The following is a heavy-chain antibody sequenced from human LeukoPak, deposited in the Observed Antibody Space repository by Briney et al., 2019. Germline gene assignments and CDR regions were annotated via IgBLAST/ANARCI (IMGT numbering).Heavy chain of an antibody. CDR1: GFTFSSYD. CDR2: ISRSGGTI. CDR3: VRDYDYAPDY. J-gene: IGHJ4*02. Sequence: GGSLRLSCAASGFTFSSYDMNWIRQAPGKGLEWVSFISRSGGTIYYADSVKGRFTISRDNAKNSLYLQMNSLRAEDTAVYYCVRDYDYAPDYWGQGTLVTVSS. D-gene: IGHD4-17*01. V-gene: IGHV3-48*03.